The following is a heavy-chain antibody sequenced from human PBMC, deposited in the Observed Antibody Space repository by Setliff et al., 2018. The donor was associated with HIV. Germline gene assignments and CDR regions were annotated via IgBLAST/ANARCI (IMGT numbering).Heavy chain of an antibody. D-gene: IGHD3-10*01. V-gene: IGHV4-59*08. CDR1: GGSITSYY. CDR3: ARQGGCNSPLMV. J-gene: IGHJ4*02. Sequence: NPSETLSLTCTVSGGSITSYYWNWIRQSPGKGLEWIGYIFDSGTTKYNPSVTSRVTISVDASKNQFFLQLISVTAADTAVYYCARQGGCNSPLMVWGQGKLVTVSS. CDR2: IFDSGTT.